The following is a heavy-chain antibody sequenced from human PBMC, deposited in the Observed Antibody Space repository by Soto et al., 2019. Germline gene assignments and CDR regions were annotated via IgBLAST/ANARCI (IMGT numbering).Heavy chain of an antibody. V-gene: IGHV3-11*01. CDR2: MRVSGSRE. CDR1: GFTFSDHY. CDR3: AREIIYVSVGHLYYAMDV. D-gene: IGHD3-10*02. J-gene: IGHJ6*02. Sequence: PGGSLRLSCAASGFTFSDHYMGWIRQAPGKGLEMVAQMRVSGSREDYGDAVKGRFCIFREKSKNLLFLQMFCLRAEDTAVYYCAREIIYVSVGHLYYAMDVLGQGTAATVS.